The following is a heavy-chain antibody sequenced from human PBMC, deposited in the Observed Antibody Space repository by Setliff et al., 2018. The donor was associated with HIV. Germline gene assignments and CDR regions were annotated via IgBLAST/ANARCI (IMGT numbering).Heavy chain of an antibody. CDR1: GFTFSSYG. D-gene: IGHD2-2*01. V-gene: IGHV3-30*03. Sequence: GGSLRLSCAASGFTFSSYGMHWVRQAPGKGLEWVAFISYDGNNKYYADSVKGRFTISRDNSKNTVYLRVNSLRVEDTAVYYCARSENCYSTHCSPYDYWGQGTLVTVSS. CDR3: ARSENCYSTHCSPYDY. CDR2: ISYDGNNK. J-gene: IGHJ4*02.